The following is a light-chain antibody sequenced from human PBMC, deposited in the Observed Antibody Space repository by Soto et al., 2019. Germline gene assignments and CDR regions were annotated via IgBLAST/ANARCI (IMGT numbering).Light chain of an antibody. CDR2: GAS. CDR1: QSVRSH. Sequence: IVRTQSAATLSVSPGDGVTLSCRASQSVRSHLAWYQQKPGQPPRLLIYGASTRATGIPARFSGSGFGTEFTLTISSLQSEDFAVYYCQQYKNWPLFGQGTRLEI. CDR3: QQYKNWPL. V-gene: IGKV3-15*01. J-gene: IGKJ5*01.